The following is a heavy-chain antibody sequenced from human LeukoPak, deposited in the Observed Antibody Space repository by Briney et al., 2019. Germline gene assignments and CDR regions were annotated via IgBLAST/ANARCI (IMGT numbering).Heavy chain of an antibody. CDR1: GFTFSNYA. J-gene: IGHJ4*02. D-gene: IGHD4-17*01. CDR2: ISSNGGST. V-gene: IGHV3-64*02. CDR3: ATPPTVTRNY. Sequence: GGSLRLSCAASGFTFSNYAMHWVRQAPGKGLQYVSDISSNGGSTYYADSVKGRFTISRDNSKNTLYLQMNSLRAEDTAVYYCATPPTVTRNYWGQGILVTVSS.